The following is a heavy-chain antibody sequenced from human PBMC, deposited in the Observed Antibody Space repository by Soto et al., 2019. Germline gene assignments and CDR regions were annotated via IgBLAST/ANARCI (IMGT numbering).Heavy chain of an antibody. V-gene: IGHV4-31*11. CDR1: GQYFSGADSY. CDR2: IAYSGDT. J-gene: IGHJ5*02. CDR3: ARDFERSAIGP. D-gene: IGHD3-9*01. Sequence: TLSLTCVVSGQYFSGADSYWFWIRKPPGKDLEWIGYIAYSGDTYYNTSLRRRVTISADRSENKFSLSLKSVTAADTAVYSCARDFERSAIGPWGQGTSVTVSS.